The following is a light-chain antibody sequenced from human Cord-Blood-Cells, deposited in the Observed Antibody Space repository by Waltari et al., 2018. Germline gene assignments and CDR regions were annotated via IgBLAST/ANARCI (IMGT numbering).Light chain of an antibody. Sequence: EIVLTQSPGTLSLSPGERATLSCRASQSVSSSYLAWYQQKPGQAPRLLIYGASSRATGIPDRFSGSGSGTDFTLTISRLEPEDFALYYCQQYGSSPKTFGQGP. CDR1: QSVSSSY. J-gene: IGKJ1*01. CDR3: QQYGSSPKT. V-gene: IGKV3-20*01. CDR2: GAS.